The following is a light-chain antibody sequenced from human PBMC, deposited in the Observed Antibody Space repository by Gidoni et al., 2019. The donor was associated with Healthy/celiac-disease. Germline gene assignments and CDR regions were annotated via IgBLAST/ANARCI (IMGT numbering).Light chain of an antibody. J-gene: IGLJ2*01. Sequence: SYELTQPPSVSVSPGQTARITCSGDALPKQYAYWYQQTPGQAPVLVIYKDSERPSGIPERFSGSSSGTTVTLTISGVQAEVEAYYYCQSADSSGTYPVVFGGGTKLTVL. V-gene: IGLV3-25*03. CDR3: QSADSSGTYPVV. CDR1: ALPKQY. CDR2: KDS.